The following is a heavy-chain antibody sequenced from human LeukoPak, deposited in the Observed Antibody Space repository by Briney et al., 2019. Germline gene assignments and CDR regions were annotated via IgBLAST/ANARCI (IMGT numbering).Heavy chain of an antibody. CDR3: ARDPDPGYCSSTSCYDDAFDI. J-gene: IGHJ3*02. CDR1: GFTFSSYE. D-gene: IGHD2-2*01. V-gene: IGHV3-48*03. Sequence: GGSLRLSCAASGFTFSSYEMNWVRQAPGKGLEWVSYISSSGSTIYYADSVKGRFTISRDNAKNSLYLQVNSLRAEDTAVYYCARDPDPGYCSSTSCYDDAFDIWGQGTMVTVSS. CDR2: ISSSGSTI.